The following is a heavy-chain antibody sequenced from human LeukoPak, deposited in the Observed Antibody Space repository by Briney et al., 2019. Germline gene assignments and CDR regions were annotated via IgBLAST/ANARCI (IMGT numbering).Heavy chain of an antibody. CDR2: IYYSGST. Sequence: SETLSLTCTVSGGSISSYYWSWIRQPPGKGLEWIGYIYYSGSTNYNPSLKSRVTISVDTSKNQFSLKLSSVTAADTAVYYCARDCSSTSCPTNWFDPWGQGTLVTVSS. J-gene: IGHJ5*02. CDR3: ARDCSSTSCPTNWFDP. D-gene: IGHD2-2*01. V-gene: IGHV4-59*12. CDR1: GGSISSYY.